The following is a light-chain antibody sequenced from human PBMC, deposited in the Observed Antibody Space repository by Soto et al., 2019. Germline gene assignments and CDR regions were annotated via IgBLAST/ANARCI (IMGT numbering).Light chain of an antibody. J-gene: IGKJ4*01. CDR2: KAS. CDR1: QSISSW. Sequence: DIQLTQSPSTLSASVGDRVTITCRASQSISSWLAWYQQKPGKAPKLLVYKASSLESGVPSRFSGSGSGTEFTLTISTLKFSDFVTTYSQRYERYPLTFGGGTNVEI. CDR3: QRYERYPLT. V-gene: IGKV1-5*03.